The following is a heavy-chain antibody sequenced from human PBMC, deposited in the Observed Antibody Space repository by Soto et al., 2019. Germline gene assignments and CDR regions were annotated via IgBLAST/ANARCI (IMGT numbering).Heavy chain of an antibody. J-gene: IGHJ4*02. CDR3: ARMTSSLSPGR. D-gene: IGHD2-2*01. CDR1: AFTFSNYN. V-gene: IGHV3-48*01. CDR2: ISTSSRTI. Sequence: GGSLRLSCAASAFTFSNYNMDWFRQAPGKGLEWVSYISTSSRTIYYADSVKGRFTISRDNAKNSLYLQMNSLRAEDTAVHYCARMTSSLSPGRWGQGTLVTVSS.